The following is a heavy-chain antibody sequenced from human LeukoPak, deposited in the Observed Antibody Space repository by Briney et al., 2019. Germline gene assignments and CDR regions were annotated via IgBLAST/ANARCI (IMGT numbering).Heavy chain of an antibody. D-gene: IGHD2-21*01. CDR3: ARVAHCGGDCFDY. CDR1: GGTFSSYA. CDR2: IIPILGIA. V-gene: IGHV1-69*04. J-gene: IGHJ4*02. Sequence: SVKVSCKASGGTFSSYAISWVRRAPGQGLEWMGRIIPILGIANYAQKFQGRVTITADKSTSTAYMELSSLRSEDTAVYYCARVAHCGGDCFDYWGQGTLVTVSS.